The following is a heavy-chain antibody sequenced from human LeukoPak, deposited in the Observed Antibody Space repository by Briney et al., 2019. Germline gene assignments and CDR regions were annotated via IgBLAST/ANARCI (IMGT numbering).Heavy chain of an antibody. D-gene: IGHD6-13*01. Sequence: SVNVSCKASGGTFSSYAISWVRQAPGQGLEWMGGIIPIFGTANYAQKFQGRVTITADESASTAYMGLSSLRSEDTAVYYCAREAGYSSSSYDAFDIWGQGTMVTVSS. CDR1: GGTFSSYA. CDR3: AREAGYSSSSYDAFDI. J-gene: IGHJ3*02. V-gene: IGHV1-69*13. CDR2: IIPIFGTA.